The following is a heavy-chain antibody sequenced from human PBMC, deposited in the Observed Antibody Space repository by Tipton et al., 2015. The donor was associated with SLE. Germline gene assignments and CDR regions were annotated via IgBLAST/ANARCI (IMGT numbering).Heavy chain of an antibody. CDR3: ATRRDGYNYGGFDI. V-gene: IGHV3-74*01. CDR2: INSDGSST. Sequence: GSLRLSCAASGFTFSSTWMHWVRQAPGKGLEWVARINSDGSSTRYADSVKGRFTISRDNSKNTLYLQMNSLRAEDTAVYYCATRRDGYNYGGFDIWGQGTMVTVSS. J-gene: IGHJ3*02. D-gene: IGHD5-24*01. CDR1: GFTFSSTW.